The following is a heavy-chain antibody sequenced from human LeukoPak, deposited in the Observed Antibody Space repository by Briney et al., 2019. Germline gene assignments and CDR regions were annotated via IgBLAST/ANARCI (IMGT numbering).Heavy chain of an antibody. Sequence: ASVKVSCKASGYTLTGYYMHWVRQAPGQGLEWVGWINPNSGGTNYAQKFQGRVTMTGDTSISTAYMELSRLRSDDTAVYYCARHLPYSSGWDPEDYWGQGTLVTVSS. CDR1: GYTLTGYY. CDR2: INPNSGGT. V-gene: IGHV1-2*02. D-gene: IGHD6-19*01. CDR3: ARHLPYSSGWDPEDY. J-gene: IGHJ4*02.